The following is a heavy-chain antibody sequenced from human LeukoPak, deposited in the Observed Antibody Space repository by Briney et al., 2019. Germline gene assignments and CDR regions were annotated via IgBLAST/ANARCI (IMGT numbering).Heavy chain of an antibody. V-gene: IGHV3-23*01. CDR1: GFTFSSYA. D-gene: IGHD6-13*01. Sequence: GGSLRLSCAAPGFTFSSYAMSWVRQAPGKGLGWVSAISGSGGSTYYADSVKGRFTISRDNSKNTLYLQMNSLRAEDTAVYYCAKDPRYSSSWYGGDYWGQGTLVTVSS. CDR3: AKDPRYSSSWYGGDY. CDR2: ISGSGGST. J-gene: IGHJ4*02.